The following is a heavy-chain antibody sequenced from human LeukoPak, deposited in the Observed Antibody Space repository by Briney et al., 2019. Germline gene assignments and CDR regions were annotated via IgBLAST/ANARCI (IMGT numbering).Heavy chain of an antibody. CDR3: ARHISYGSGSYSSDAFDI. D-gene: IGHD3-10*01. CDR1: GGSISSYY. Sequence: SETLSLTCTVSGGSISSYYWSWIRQPPGKGLEWIGYIYYSGSTNYNPSLKSRVTISVDTSKNQFSLKLSSVTAADTAVYYCARHISYGSGSYSSDAFDIWGQGTMVTVSS. CDR2: IYYSGST. V-gene: IGHV4-59*08. J-gene: IGHJ3*02.